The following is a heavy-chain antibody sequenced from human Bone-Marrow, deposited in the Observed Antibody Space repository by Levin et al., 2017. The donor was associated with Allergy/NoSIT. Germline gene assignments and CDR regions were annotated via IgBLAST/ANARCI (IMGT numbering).Heavy chain of an antibody. CDR2: VYYTGST. J-gene: IGHJ3*01. D-gene: IGHD5-12*01. Sequence: SETLSLTCTVSSGSVGSYSYYWGWVRQPPGKGLEWIGSVYYTGSTYSNPSLKSRVTISVDTSKNQFSLKLAPVTAADTAVYYCARHRTYDYLDAFDFWGQGTMVSVSS. CDR1: SGSVGSYSYY. V-gene: IGHV4-39*01. CDR3: ARHRTYDYLDAFDF.